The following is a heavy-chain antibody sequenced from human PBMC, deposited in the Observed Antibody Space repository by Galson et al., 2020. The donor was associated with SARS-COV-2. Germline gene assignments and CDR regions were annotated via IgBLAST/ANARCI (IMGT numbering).Heavy chain of an antibody. CDR3: ARDRGYTGYDYGLIDF. CDR2: ISTDTGNT. V-gene: IGHV1-18*01. D-gene: IGHD5-12*01. Sequence: ASVKVSCKPLGYPLATYGIAWVRQAPGQEFEWMGWISTDTGNTNFGQHFQGRVSFTRDTSTNTVYMELRGVTTDDTAMYYCARDRGYTGYDYGLIDFWGQGTLVTVSS. J-gene: IGHJ4*02. CDR1: GYPLATYG.